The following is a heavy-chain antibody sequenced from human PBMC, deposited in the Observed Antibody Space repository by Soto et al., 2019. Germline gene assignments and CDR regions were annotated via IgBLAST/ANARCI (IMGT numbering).Heavy chain of an antibody. V-gene: IGHV5-51*01. CDR2: IYPGDSDT. J-gene: IGHJ6*02. D-gene: IGHD6-13*01. Sequence: KVSCKASGYTFTTYWIGWVRQMPGKGLEGMVIIYPGDSDTRYSPSFQGQVTISADKSINTTYLQWSSLKASDTAIYYCARQAAAGKYYYAMDVWG. CDR1: GYTFTTYW. CDR3: ARQAAAGKYYYAMDV.